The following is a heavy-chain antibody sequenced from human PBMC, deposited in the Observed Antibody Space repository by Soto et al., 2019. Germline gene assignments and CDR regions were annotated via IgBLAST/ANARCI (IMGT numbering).Heavy chain of an antibody. CDR3: ARHFFDRNGYYQYFDN. CDR1: GFSFSSYG. CDR2: IWYDGTNK. J-gene: IGHJ4*02. D-gene: IGHD3-22*01. V-gene: IGHV3-33*01. Sequence: SLRLSCAASGFSFSSYGMNWVRQAPGKELEWVAVIWYDGTNKYYADSVKGRFTISRDDSKNTLYLQMNSLRAEDTAVYYCARHFFDRNGYYQYFDNWGQGTLVTVSS.